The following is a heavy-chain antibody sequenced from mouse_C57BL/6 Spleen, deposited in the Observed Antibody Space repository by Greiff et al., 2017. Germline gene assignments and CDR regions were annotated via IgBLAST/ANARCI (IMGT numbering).Heavy chain of an antibody. V-gene: IGHV1-15*01. J-gene: IGHJ1*03. CDR3: TRALYWYFDV. Sequence: QVQLQQSGAELVRPGASVTLSCNASGYTFTDYEMHWVKQTPVHGLEWIGAIDPETGGTAYNQTFKGKAILSADKTSSTGYMELRRLTSEAAAVYYCTRALYWYFDVWGKGTTVTVSS. CDR2: IDPETGGT. CDR1: GYTFTDYE.